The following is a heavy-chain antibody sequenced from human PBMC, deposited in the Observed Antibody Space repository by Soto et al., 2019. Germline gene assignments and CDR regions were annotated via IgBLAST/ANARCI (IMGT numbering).Heavy chain of an antibody. CDR2: IYYSGST. J-gene: IGHJ4*02. CDR3: ARGRSYYDSSGYYPYYFDY. Sequence: SETLSLTCTVSGGSISSYYWSWIRQPPGKGMEWIGYIYYSGSTNYNPSLKSRVTISVDTSKNQFSLKLSSVTAADTAVYYCARGRSYYDSSGYYPYYFDYWGQGTLVTVSS. V-gene: IGHV4-59*01. CDR1: GGSISSYY. D-gene: IGHD3-22*01.